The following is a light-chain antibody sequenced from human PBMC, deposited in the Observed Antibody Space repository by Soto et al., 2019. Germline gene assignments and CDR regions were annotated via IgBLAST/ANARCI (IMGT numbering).Light chain of an antibody. CDR1: SSDVGGYNY. V-gene: IGLV2-14*01. J-gene: IGLJ1*01. CDR2: EVS. CDR3: TSFTSNTTYV. Sequence: QSVLTQPASVSGSPGQSITISCTGTSSDVGGYNYVCWYQHHPGKAHKLIISEVSNRPSGVSDRFSASTSGNTASLTISGLQPEDEGDYYCTSFTSNTTYVFGTGTKVTVL.